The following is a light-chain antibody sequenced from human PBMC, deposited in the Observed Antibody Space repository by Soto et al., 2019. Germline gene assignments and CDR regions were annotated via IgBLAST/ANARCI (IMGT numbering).Light chain of an antibody. CDR3: ASYTRSTVYI. Sequence: QSALTQPPSASGSPGQSVTISCTGTSSDVAAYNYVSWYQHHPGKAPKLIIYDVNKRHSGVPGRFSGSKSGNTASLTVSGLQAEDATNYFCASYTRSTVYIFGTGTKVTVL. CDR1: SSDVAAYNY. CDR2: DVN. V-gene: IGLV2-8*01. J-gene: IGLJ1*01.